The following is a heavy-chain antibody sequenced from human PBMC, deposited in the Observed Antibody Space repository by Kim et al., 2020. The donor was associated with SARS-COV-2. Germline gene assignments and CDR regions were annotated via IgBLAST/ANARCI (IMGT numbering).Heavy chain of an antibody. V-gene: IGHV3-23*01. Sequence: GGSLRLSCAASGFTFSSYAMTWVRQAPGKGLEWVSSIAPSGGGTSYADSVKGRFTISRDNSKNTLYLQMNSLRSDDTAVYYCASRGVYGRSVDYWGQGTL. D-gene: IGHD4-17*01. CDR1: GFTFSSYA. CDR3: ASRGVYGRSVDY. CDR2: IAPSGGGT. J-gene: IGHJ4*02.